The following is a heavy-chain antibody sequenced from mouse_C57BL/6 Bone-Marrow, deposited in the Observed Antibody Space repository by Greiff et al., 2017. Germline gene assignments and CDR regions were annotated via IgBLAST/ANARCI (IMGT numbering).Heavy chain of an antibody. CDR1: GYAFTNYL. D-gene: IGHD1-1*01. V-gene: IGHV1-54*01. CDR3: EKGGGNSSSRAYFDY. J-gene: IGHJ2*01. CDR2: FNPGSGGP. Sequence: VQLQQSGAELVRPGTSVKVSCKASGYAFTNYLIEWVKQRPGQGLEWIGVFNPGSGGPNYTEKFKGKATLTADKSSSTVYMQLSSLTSEDSAVYSCEKGGGNSSSRAYFDYWGQGTTLTVSS.